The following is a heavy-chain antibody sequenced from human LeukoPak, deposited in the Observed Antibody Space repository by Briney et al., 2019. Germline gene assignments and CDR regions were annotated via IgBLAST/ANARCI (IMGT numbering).Heavy chain of an antibody. J-gene: IGHJ4*02. D-gene: IGHD1-26*01. CDR2: IYYSGST. Sequence: SETLSLTCAVYGGSFSGYYWSWIRQPPGKGLEWIGYIYYSGSTNYNPSLKSRVTISVDTSKNQFSLKLSSVTAADTAVYYCARVRGATAFDYWGQGTLVTVSS. V-gene: IGHV4-59*01. CDR3: ARVRGATAFDY. CDR1: GGSFSGYY.